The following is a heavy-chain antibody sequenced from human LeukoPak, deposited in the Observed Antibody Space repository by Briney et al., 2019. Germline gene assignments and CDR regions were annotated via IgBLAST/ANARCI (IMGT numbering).Heavy chain of an antibody. CDR2: IKQDGSDK. CDR3: AREVWLFDY. D-gene: IGHD6-19*01. V-gene: IGHV3-7*01. Sequence: GDSLRLSCAASGFTFTKYWMTWVRQAPGKGLEWVGNIKQDGSDKNYMDSVKGRFTISRDNTKNSVYLQMSSLRAEDTAVYYCAREVWLFDYWGQGTLVTVSS. CDR1: GFTFTKYW. J-gene: IGHJ4*02.